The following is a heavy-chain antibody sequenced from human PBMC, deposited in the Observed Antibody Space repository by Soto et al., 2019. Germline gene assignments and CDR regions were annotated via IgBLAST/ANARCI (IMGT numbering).Heavy chain of an antibody. J-gene: IGHJ4*02. CDR3: AGRSCSDGECPFDY. Sequence: GGSLRLSCAASGFTFSTYSMNWVRQAPGKGLEWVSSISKGGSGIYYADSVKGRFTISRDNAMSSLFLQMSSLRAEDSAVYYCAGRSCSDGECPFDYWGPGTQVTVSS. CDR1: GFTFSTYS. D-gene: IGHD2-8*01. V-gene: IGHV3-21*06. CDR2: ISKGGSGI.